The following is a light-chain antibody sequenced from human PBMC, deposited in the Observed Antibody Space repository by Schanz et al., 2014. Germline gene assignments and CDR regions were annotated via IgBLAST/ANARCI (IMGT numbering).Light chain of an antibody. V-gene: IGLV2-14*03. CDR3: SSYAGSNTLV. CDR1: GSDVGGYNY. J-gene: IGLJ2*01. CDR2: DVS. Sequence: QSALTQPASVSGSPGQSITISCTGTGSDVGGYNYVSWYQQHPGKAPKLMIYDVSNRPSGVSDRFSGSKSGNTASLTVSGLQAEDEADYYCSSYAGSNTLVFGGGTKLTVL.